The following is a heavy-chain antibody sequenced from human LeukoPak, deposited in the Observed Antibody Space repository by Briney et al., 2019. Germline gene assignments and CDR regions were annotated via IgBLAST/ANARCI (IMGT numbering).Heavy chain of an antibody. Sequence: GGPLRLSCAASGFTFSDYDMYWVRQATGKGLEWVSAIGTAGDTYYTGSVKGRFTISRENAKNSLYLQMNSLGAGDTAVYYCVRVAKERVGGVYYFDYWGQGTPVTVSS. D-gene: IGHD1-1*01. CDR2: IGTAGDT. CDR3: VRVAKERVGGVYYFDY. CDR1: GFTFSDYD. V-gene: IGHV3-13*01. J-gene: IGHJ4*02.